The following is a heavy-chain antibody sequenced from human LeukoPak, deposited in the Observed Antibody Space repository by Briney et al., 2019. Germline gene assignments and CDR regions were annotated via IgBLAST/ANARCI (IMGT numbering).Heavy chain of an antibody. CDR3: ARELGYTQGSHFDY. D-gene: IGHD5-18*01. Sequence: ASVKVSCKASGYTFINYYMHWVRQAPGQGLEWMGIINPSGGGTTYAQKFQGRDAMTSDTSTSTFYMELSSLRSEDTAMYYCARELGYTQGSHFDYWGQGSQVTVSS. CDR2: INPSGGGT. V-gene: IGHV1-46*01. CDR1: GYTFINYY. J-gene: IGHJ4*02.